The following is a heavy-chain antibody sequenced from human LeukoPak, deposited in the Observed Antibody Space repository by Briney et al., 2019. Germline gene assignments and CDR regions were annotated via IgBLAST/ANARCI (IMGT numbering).Heavy chain of an antibody. CDR1: GGSISSYY. J-gene: IGHJ3*02. CDR3: ARDNPPEAFDI. CDR2: IYYSGST. D-gene: IGHD1-14*01. V-gene: IGHV4-59*01. Sequence: PSETLSLTCTVSGGSISSYYWSWIRQPPGKGLEWIGYIYYSGSTNYNPSLKGQVTISVDTSKNQFSLKLSSVTAADTPVYYCARDNPPEAFDIWGQGTRVTVSS.